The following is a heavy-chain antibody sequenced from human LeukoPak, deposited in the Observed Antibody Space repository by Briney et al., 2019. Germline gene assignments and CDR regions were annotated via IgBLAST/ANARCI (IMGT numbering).Heavy chain of an antibody. J-gene: IGHJ6*03. CDR2: ISWNSHTI. CDR3: TKVAGGSSSGKAYYYMDV. CDR1: GFNFGDYA. V-gene: IGHV3-9*01. D-gene: IGHD2-15*01. Sequence: SLRLSCAASGFNFGDYAMHWVRQAPGKGLEWVSGISWNSHTIAYADSVRGRFTISRDSAENSLYLQMNGLRAEDTALYYCTKVAGGSSSGKAYYYMDVWGKGTTVTVSS.